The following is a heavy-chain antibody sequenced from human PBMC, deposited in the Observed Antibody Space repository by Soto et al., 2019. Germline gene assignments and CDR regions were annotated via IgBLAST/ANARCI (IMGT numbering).Heavy chain of an antibody. V-gene: IGHV3-30-3*01. CDR2: ISYDGSNK. CDR3: ARDSCGGDCYSNVFDY. Sequence: GGSLRLSCAASGLTFSSYAMHWVRQAPGKGLEWVAVISYDGSNKYYTDSVKGRFTISRDNSKNTLYLQMNSLRAEDTAVYYCARDSCGGDCYSNVFDYWGQGTLVTAPQ. D-gene: IGHD2-21*02. CDR1: GLTFSSYA. J-gene: IGHJ4*02.